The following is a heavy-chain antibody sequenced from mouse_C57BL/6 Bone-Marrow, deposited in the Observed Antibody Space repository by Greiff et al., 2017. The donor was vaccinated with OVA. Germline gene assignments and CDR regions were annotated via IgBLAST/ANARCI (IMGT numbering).Heavy chain of an antibody. J-gene: IGHJ3*01. CDR3: ARESQSSYEAWFAY. V-gene: IGHV1-72*01. Sequence: QVQLQQPGAELVKPGASVKLSCKASGYTFTSYWMHWVKQRPGRGLEWIGRIDPNSGGTKYNEKFKSKATLTVDKPSSTAYMQLSSLTSEDAAVYYCARESQSSYEAWFAYWGQGTLVTVSA. CDR2: IDPNSGGT. D-gene: IGHD1-1*01. CDR1: GYTFTSYW.